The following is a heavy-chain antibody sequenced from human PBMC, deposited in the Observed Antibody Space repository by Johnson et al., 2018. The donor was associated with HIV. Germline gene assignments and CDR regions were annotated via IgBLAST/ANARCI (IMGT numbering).Heavy chain of an antibody. J-gene: IGHJ3*02. Sequence: QLVESGGGLVQPGGSLRLSCAASGFIVSSNYMNWVRQAPGKGLEWVAFISDDGSSRLYGDSVKDRFTISRDNFQNTVSLQMNSLRVEDTAVYYCAKAISGGSWAFDIWGQGTMVTASS. CDR3: AKAISGGSWAFDI. CDR1: GFIVSSNY. D-gene: IGHD6-13*01. V-gene: IGHV3-30*18. CDR2: ISDDGSSR.